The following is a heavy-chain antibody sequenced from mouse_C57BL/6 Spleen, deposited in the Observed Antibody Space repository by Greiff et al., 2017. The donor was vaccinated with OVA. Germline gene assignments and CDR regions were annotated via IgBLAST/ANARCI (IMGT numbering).Heavy chain of an antibody. Sequence: QVQLQQSGAELVMPGASVKLSCKASGYTFTSYWMHWVKQRPGHGLEWIGEIDPSDSYTNYNQKFKGKSTLTVDKSSSTAYMQLSSMTSEDSAVYYCARWGGPGFAYWGQGTLVTVSA. J-gene: IGHJ3*01. V-gene: IGHV1-69*01. CDR3: ARWGGPGFAY. CDR2: IDPSDSYT. CDR1: GYTFTSYW.